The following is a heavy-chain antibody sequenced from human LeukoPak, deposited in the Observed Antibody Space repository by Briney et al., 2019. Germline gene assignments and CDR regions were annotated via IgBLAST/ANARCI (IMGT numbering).Heavy chain of an antibody. CDR2: IYLNGRT. D-gene: IGHD6-13*01. J-gene: IGHJ3*02. V-gene: IGHV4-30-2*01. Sequence: SQTLSLTCAVSGGSIIMGGYSWRWVRQPPGKGLEWFGYIYLNGRTYYNPSPKSRVTISVDRSKHQFSLKLSALTPRDTAVYYCARGQSIAAAAGDSDIWREGTMVTASS. CDR1: GGSIIMGGYS. CDR3: ARGQSIAAAAGDSDI.